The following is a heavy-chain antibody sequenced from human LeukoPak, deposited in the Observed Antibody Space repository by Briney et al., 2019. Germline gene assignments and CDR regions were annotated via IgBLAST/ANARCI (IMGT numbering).Heavy chain of an antibody. CDR3: AKGSQGADYYDSSGYSYYFDY. CDR1: GFTFSSYA. V-gene: IGHV3-23*01. Sequence: PGGSLRLSCAASGFTFSSYAMSWVRQAPGKGLEWVSAISGSGGSTYYADSVKGRFTISRDNSKNTLYLQMNSLRAEDTAVYYCAKGSQGADYYDSSGYSYYFDYWGQGTLVTVSS. D-gene: IGHD3-22*01. J-gene: IGHJ4*02. CDR2: ISGSGGST.